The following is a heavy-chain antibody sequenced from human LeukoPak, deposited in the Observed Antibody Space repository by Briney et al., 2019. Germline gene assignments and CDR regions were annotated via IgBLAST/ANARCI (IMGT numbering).Heavy chain of an antibody. J-gene: IGHJ6*03. V-gene: IGHV4-59*01. CDR1: DDSITMYY. CDR2: VDHTGST. Sequence: PSETLSLTCSVSDDSITMYYWTWIRQPPGKGLEWIGYVDHTGSTNFNPSLNGRVSISRDTTKNLFSLRLRSATAADTAVYFCARGRVSSSTWYSTYYYYFYMDVWGKGTTVTVSS. D-gene: IGHD1-1*01. CDR3: ARGRVSSSTWYSTYYYYFYMDV.